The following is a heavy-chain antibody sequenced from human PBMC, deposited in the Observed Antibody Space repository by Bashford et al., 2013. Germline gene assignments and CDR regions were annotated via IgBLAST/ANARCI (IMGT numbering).Heavy chain of an antibody. CDR3: ARAGCSGGSCYSSWFDP. CDR1: GFTFTSSA. D-gene: IGHD2-15*01. J-gene: IGHJ5*02. V-gene: IGHV1-58*01. CDR2: IVVGSGNT. Sequence: SVKVSCKASGFTFTSSAVQWVRQARGQRLEWIGWIVVGSGNTNYAQKFQGRVTMTRNTSISTAYMELSSLRSEDTAVYYCARAGCSGGSCYSSWFDPWGQGTLVTVSS.